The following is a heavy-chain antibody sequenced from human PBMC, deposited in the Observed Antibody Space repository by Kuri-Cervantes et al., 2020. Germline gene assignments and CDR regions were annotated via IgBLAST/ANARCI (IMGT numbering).Heavy chain of an antibody. J-gene: IGHJ4*02. CDR3: AKDLGPYSSSTVFDY. CDR1: GFTFSSYS. Sequence: GESLKISCAAPGFTFSSYSMNWVRQAPGKGLEWVSSISGFGGSTHYADFVKGRFTISRDNSKNTLYLQMNSLRAEDTAVFYCAKDLGPYSSSTVFDYWGQGTLVTVSS. V-gene: IGHV3-23*01. D-gene: IGHD6-13*01. CDR2: ISGFGGST.